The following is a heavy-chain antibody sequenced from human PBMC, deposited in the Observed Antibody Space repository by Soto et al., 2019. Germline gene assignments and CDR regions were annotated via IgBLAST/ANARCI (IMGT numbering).Heavy chain of an antibody. D-gene: IGHD6-19*01. CDR2: IKSKTDGGTT. J-gene: IGHJ4*02. CDR3: TFPGVAVADNGRSAY. CDR1: GFTFSNAG. Sequence: GGSLRLSCVASGFTFSNAGMNWVRQAPGKGLEWVGRIKSKTDGGTTDYAAPVKGRFAISRGDSKNTLYLQMNSLKTEDTAVYYCTFPGVAVADNGRSAYWGQGTLVTVSS. V-gene: IGHV3-15*01.